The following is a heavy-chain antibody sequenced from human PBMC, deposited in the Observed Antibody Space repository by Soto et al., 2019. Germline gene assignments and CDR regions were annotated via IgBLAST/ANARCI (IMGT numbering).Heavy chain of an antibody. CDR3: ARVIPHGVVVAAIPWFDP. D-gene: IGHD2-15*01. J-gene: IGHJ5*02. CDR1: GFTFSSYW. Sequence: GSLRLSCAASGFTFSSYWMHWVRQAPGKGLVWVSRINSDGSSTSYADSVKGRFTISRDNAKNTLYLQMNSLRAEDTAVYYCARVIPHGVVVAAIPWFDPWGQGTLVTVSS. V-gene: IGHV3-74*01. CDR2: INSDGSST.